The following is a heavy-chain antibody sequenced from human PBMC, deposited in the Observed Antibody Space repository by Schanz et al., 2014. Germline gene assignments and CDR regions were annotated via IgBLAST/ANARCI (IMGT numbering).Heavy chain of an antibody. J-gene: IGHJ4*02. CDR1: GGTFSSYT. CDR2: ISPYNGNT. V-gene: IGHV1-18*01. D-gene: IGHD5-12*01. CDR3: ARDFSAYVGNYFDY. Sequence: QVQLVQSGAEVKKPGSSVKVSCTASGGTFSSYTISWIRQAPGQGLEWMGWISPYNGNTNYAQKLQGRVTLTADTSTSTAYMDLRSLRSDDTAVYYCARDFSAYVGNYFDYWGQGTLVTVSS.